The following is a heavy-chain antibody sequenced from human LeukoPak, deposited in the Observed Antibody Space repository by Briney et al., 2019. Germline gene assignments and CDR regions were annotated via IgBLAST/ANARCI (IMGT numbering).Heavy chain of an antibody. Sequence: SETLSLTCTVSGGSISSSSYYWGWIRQPPGKGLEWIGSIYYSGSTYYNPSLKSRVTISVDTSKNQFSLKLSSVTAADTAVYYCARLPIVVVPAAIRGGPRGWFDPWGQGTLVTVSS. CDR1: GGSISSSSYY. D-gene: IGHD2-2*02. V-gene: IGHV4-39*01. CDR3: ARLPIVVVPAAIRGGPRGWFDP. CDR2: IYYSGST. J-gene: IGHJ5*02.